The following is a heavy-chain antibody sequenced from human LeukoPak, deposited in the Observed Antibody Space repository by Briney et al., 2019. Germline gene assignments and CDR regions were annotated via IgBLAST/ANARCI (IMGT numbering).Heavy chain of an antibody. J-gene: IGHJ4*02. Sequence: SETLSLTCTVSGGSISSHYYWGWIRQPPGKGLEWIGSMYYSGSTYYNPSLKSRVTISVDTSKNQFSLKLSSVTAADTAVYYCARQAMAGRTFDYWGQGTLVTVSS. CDR2: MYYSGST. V-gene: IGHV4-39*01. CDR3: ARQAMAGRTFDY. D-gene: IGHD6-19*01. CDR1: GGSISSHYY.